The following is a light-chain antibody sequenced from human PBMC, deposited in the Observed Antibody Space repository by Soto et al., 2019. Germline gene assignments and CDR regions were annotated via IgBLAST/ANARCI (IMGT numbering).Light chain of an antibody. J-gene: IGLJ3*02. V-gene: IGLV1-40*01. CDR1: SSNIGAGYD. CDR2: GNT. CDR3: QSHDSSLNSWV. Sequence: QSVLTQPPSMSGAPGQRVTISCTGSSSNIGAGYDVHWYQHLPGTAPKLLIYGNTNRPSGVPDRFSGSKSGTSASLAITGLQAEDEADYYCQSHDSSLNSWVFGAGTKLTVL.